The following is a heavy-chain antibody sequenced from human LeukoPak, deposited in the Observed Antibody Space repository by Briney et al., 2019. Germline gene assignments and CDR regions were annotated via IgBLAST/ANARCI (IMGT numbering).Heavy chain of an antibody. V-gene: IGHV3-74*01. CDR2: INSDGSST. Sequence: AGSLRLSCAASGFTFSSYAMHWVRQAPGKGLVWVSRINSDGSSTSYADSVKGRSIISRDNAKNTMYLQMNSLRAEDTAVYYCDRDRQFYYDSSGFDYWGQGTLVTVSS. J-gene: IGHJ4*02. CDR1: GFTFSSYA. CDR3: DRDRQFYYDSSGFDY. D-gene: IGHD3-22*01.